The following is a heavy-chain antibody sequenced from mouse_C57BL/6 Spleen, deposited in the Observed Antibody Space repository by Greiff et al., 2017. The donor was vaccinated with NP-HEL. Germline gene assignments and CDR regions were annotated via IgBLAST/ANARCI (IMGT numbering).Heavy chain of an antibody. CDR1: GYTFTIYW. V-gene: IGHV1-55*01. D-gene: IGHD1-1*01. CDR3: ARATTVYFDY. CDR2: IYPGSGST. Sequence: VQLQQSGAELVKPGASVKMSCKASGYTFTIYWITWVKQRPGQGLEWIGDIYPGSGSTNYNEKFKSKATLTVDTSSSTAYMQLSSLTSEDSAVYYCARATTVYFDYWGQGTTLTVSS. J-gene: IGHJ2*01.